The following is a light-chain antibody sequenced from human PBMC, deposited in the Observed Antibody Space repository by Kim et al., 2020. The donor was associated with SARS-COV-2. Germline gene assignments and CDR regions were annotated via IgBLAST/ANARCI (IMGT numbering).Light chain of an antibody. CDR2: WAS. J-gene: IGKJ5*01. V-gene: IGKV4-1*01. CDR1: QSVLYSSKNKNY. Sequence: ATINCKSRQSVLYSSKNKNYLAWYQQKPGQPPKLLIYWASTRESGVPDRFSGSGSGTDFTLTISSLQAEDVAVYYCQQYYSTPITFGQGTRLEIK. CDR3: QQYYSTPIT.